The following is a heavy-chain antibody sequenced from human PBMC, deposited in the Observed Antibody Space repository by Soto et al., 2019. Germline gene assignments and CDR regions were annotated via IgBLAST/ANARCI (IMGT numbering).Heavy chain of an antibody. D-gene: IGHD5-18*01. Sequence: QVQLVQSGAEVKKPGSSVKVSCKASGGTFSSYAISWLRQAPGQGLEWMGGIIPIFGTANYAQKFQGRVTITADESTSTAYMELSSLRSEDTAVYYCPRVDTAMNILDYWGQGTLVTVSS. CDR1: GGTFSSYA. CDR2: IIPIFGTA. J-gene: IGHJ4*02. V-gene: IGHV1-69*01. CDR3: PRVDTAMNILDY.